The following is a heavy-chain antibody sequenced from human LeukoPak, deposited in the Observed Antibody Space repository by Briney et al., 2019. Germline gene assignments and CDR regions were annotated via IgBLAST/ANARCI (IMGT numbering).Heavy chain of an antibody. CDR2: ISSSGSTI. Sequence: GGSLRLSCAASGFTFSSFALSWVRQAPGKGLEWVSYISSSGSTIYYADSVKGRFTISRDNAKNSLYLQMNSLRAEDTAVYYCARDLLGYYYDSSGYYWENYYYGMDVWGQGTTVTVSS. CDR1: GFTFSSFA. J-gene: IGHJ6*02. V-gene: IGHV3-48*03. D-gene: IGHD3-22*01. CDR3: ARDLLGYYYDSSGYYWENYYYGMDV.